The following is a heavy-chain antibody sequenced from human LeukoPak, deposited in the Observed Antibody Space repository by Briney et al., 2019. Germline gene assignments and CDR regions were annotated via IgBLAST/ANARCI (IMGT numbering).Heavy chain of an antibody. V-gene: IGHV1-46*01. J-gene: IGHJ4*02. D-gene: IGHD3-10*01. CDR2: INPSGGST. CDR1: GYTFTSYY. CDR3: ARDGLDGSGSYCTFDY. Sequence: ASVKVSCKASGYTFTSYYMHWVLQAPGQGLEWMGIINPSGGSTSYAQKFQGGVTMTRDTSTSTVYMELSSLRSEDTAVYYCARDGLDGSGSYCTFDYWGQGTLVTVSS.